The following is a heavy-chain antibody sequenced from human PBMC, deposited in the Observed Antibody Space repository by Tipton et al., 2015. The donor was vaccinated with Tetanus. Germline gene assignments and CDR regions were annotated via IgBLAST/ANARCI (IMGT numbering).Heavy chain of an antibody. J-gene: IGHJ6*02. CDR3: ARDRGVRGGYYYYHGMDV. V-gene: IGHV4-39*07. D-gene: IGHD3-10*01. CDR1: GGSISSTSYY. CDR2: MYNSGAT. Sequence: TLSLTCTVSGGSISSTSYYWAWIRQPPGKGLEWIGTMYNSGATYYNPSLKSRVTISVDTSQKQISLKVNSVTAADTAVYYCARDRGVRGGYYYYHGMDVWGQGTTVTVSS.